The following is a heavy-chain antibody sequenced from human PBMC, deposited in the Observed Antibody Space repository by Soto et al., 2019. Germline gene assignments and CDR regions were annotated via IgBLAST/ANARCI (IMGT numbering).Heavy chain of an antibody. CDR2: IIPIFGTA. J-gene: IGHJ4*02. CDR3: ARDLTRGVESH. Sequence: GXSVKVSCKASGGPFSSYAINWVRQAPGQGLEWMGGIIPIFGTANYAQKFQGRVTITADESTSTAYMELSSLRSEDTAVYYCARDLTRGVESHWGQGTLVTVSS. V-gene: IGHV1-69*13. D-gene: IGHD3-10*01. CDR1: GGPFSSYA.